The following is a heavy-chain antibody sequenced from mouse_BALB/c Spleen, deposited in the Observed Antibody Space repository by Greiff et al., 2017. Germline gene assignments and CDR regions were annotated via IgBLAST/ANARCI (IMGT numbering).Heavy chain of an antibody. CDR1: GFNIKDYY. D-gene: IGHD2-3*01. J-gene: IGHJ2*01. Sequence: SGAELVRPGALVKLSCKASGFNIKDYYMHWVKQRPEQGLEWIGWIDPENGNTIYDPKFQGKASITADTSSNTAYLQLSSLTSEDTAVYYCARSYDGYSGYFDYWGQGTTLTVSS. V-gene: IGHV14-1*02. CDR2: IDPENGNT. CDR3: ARSYDGYSGYFDY.